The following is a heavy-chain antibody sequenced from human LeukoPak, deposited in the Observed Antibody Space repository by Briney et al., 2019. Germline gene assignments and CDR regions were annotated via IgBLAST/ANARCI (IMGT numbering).Heavy chain of an antibody. D-gene: IGHD1-7*01. J-gene: IGHJ6*03. CDR2: ISSSSSTI. CDR1: GFTFSSYS. Sequence: GGSLRLSCAASGFTFSSYSMNWVRQAPGKGLEWVSYISSSSSTIYYADSVKGRFTLSRDNAKNSLYLQMNSLRAEDTAVYYCARKSLAGTYYYYYMDVWGKGTTVTVSS. V-gene: IGHV3-48*01. CDR3: ARKSLAGTYYYYYMDV.